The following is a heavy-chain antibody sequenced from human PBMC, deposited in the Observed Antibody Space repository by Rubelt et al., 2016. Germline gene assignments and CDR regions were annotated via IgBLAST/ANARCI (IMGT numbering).Heavy chain of an antibody. CDR3: ARGLGLGYSSSWFNWFDP. CDR2: INAGNGNT. CDR1: GGTFSSYS. Sequence: QVQLVQSGAEVKKPGSSVKVSCKASGGTFSSYSISWVRQAPGQGLEWMGCINAGNGNTKYSQKFQGRVTSTRDTSASTAYMELSSLRSEDTAVYYCARGLGLGYSSSWFNWFDPWGQGTLVTVSS. V-gene: IGHV1-3*01. J-gene: IGHJ5*02. D-gene: IGHD6-13*01.